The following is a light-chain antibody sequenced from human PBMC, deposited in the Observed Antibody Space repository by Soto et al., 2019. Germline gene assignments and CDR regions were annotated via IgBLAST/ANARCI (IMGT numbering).Light chain of an antibody. Sequence: AIRMTQSPSSLSASTGDSVTITCRASQGISSYLAWYQQKPGKAPKLLIHAASTLQSGVPSRFSGSGSGTDFTLTISCLQSEDFATYYCQQYYSYPRTFGQGTKLEIK. J-gene: IGKJ2*01. CDR3: QQYYSYPRT. V-gene: IGKV1-8*01. CDR2: AAS. CDR1: QGISSY.